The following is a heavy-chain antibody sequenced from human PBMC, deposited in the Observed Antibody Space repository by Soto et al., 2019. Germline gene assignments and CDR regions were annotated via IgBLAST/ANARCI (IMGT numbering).Heavy chain of an antibody. CDR2: IIPIFGTA. CDR3: WGRIEYYYSGMDV. CDR1: GGTFSRYA. J-gene: IGHJ6*02. D-gene: IGHD3-16*01. V-gene: IGHV1-69*12. Sequence: QVQLVQSGAEVKKPGSSVKVSCKASGGTFSRYAITWVRQAPGQGLEWLGGIIPIFGTANYAQKFEGRVTINADEATRTAYKELRSRRTEDTAVYYCWGRIEYYYSGMDVWGQGTMVTVSS.